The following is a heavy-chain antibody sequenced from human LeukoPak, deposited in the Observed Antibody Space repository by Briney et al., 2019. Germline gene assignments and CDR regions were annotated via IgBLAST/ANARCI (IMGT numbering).Heavy chain of an antibody. D-gene: IGHD3-10*01. Sequence: PGGSLRLSCAASGFTFSSYGMHWVRQAPGKGLEWVAFIRYDGSNKYYADSVKGRFTISRDNSKNTLYLRMNSLRAEDTAVYYCRNYYGSGSYYNAWGQGTLVTVSS. CDR1: GFTFSSYG. J-gene: IGHJ5*02. CDR3: RNYYGSGSYYNA. CDR2: IRYDGSNK. V-gene: IGHV3-30*02.